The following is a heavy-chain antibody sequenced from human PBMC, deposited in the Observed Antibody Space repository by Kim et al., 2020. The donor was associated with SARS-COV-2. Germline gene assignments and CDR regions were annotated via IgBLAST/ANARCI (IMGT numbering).Heavy chain of an antibody. D-gene: IGHD6-19*01. CDR2: IYYSGST. J-gene: IGHJ6*02. CDR3: ARHVSSGWYYYYGMDV. CDR1: GGSISSSSYY. Sequence: SETLSLTCTVSGGSISSSSYYWGWIRQPPGKGLEWIGCIYYSGSTNYNPSLKSRVTISVDTSKNQFSLKLSSVTAADTAVYYCARHVSSGWYYYYGMDVWGQGTTVTVSS. V-gene: IGHV4-39*01.